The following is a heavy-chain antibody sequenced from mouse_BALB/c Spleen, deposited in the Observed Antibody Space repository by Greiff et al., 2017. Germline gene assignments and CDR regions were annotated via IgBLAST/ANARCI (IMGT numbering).Heavy chain of an antibody. V-gene: IGHV3-2*02. D-gene: IGHD2-1*01. CDR2: ISYSGST. J-gene: IGHJ1*01. CDR1: GYSITSDYA. Sequence: EVQRVESGPGLVKPSQSLSLTCTVTGYSITSDYAWNWIRQFPGNKLEWMGYISYSGSTSYNPSLKSRISITRDTSKNQFFLQLNSVTTEDTATYYCARSGGNYVGWYFDVWGAGTTVTVSS. CDR3: ARSGGNYVGWYFDV.